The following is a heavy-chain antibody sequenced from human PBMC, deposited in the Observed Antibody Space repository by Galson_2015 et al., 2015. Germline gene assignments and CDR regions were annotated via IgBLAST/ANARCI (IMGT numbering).Heavy chain of an antibody. CDR1: GYTFTSYA. CDR3: ARAGDYGSNPEIRKIYFDY. D-gene: IGHD4-23*01. CDR2: INTNTENP. Sequence: SVKVSCKASGYTFTSYAMNWVRQAPGQGLEWMGWINTNTENPTYAQGFTGRFVFSLDTSVSTAYLQISSLRAEDTAVYYCARAGDYGSNPEIRKIYFDYWGQGTLVTVSS. J-gene: IGHJ4*02. V-gene: IGHV7-4-1*02.